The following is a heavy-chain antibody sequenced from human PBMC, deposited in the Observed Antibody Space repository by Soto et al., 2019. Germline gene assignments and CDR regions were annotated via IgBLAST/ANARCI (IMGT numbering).Heavy chain of an antibody. J-gene: IGHJ6*02. D-gene: IGHD2-2*03. CDR2: ISAYKGNT. Sequence: QVQLVQSGAEVKKPGASVRVSCKASGYTFTGYGISWVRQAPGQGLEWMGWISAYKGNTNYAQKLQGRVTMTTDTSTGTAYMELKSLRTDDTAVYFCARDGFYYYGMDVWGQGTTVTVSS. V-gene: IGHV1-18*01. CDR1: GYTFTGYG. CDR3: ARDGFYYYGMDV.